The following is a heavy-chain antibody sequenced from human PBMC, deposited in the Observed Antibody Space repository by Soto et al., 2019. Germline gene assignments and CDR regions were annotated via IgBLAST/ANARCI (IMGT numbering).Heavy chain of an antibody. CDR2: ISGSGGST. CDR1: GFTFSSYA. J-gene: IGHJ6*02. Sequence: EVQLLESGGGLVQPGGSLRLSCAASGFTFSSYAMSWVRQAPGKGLEWVSAISGSGGSTYYADSVKGRFTISRDNSKNPLYLQMNSLRAEDTAVYYCAKDACTNGVCYRSGDVWGQGTTVTVSS. CDR3: AKDACTNGVCYRSGDV. V-gene: IGHV3-23*01. D-gene: IGHD2-8*01.